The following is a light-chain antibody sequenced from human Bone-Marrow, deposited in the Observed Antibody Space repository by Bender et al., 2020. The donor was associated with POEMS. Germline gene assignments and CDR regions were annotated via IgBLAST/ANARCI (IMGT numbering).Light chain of an antibody. Sequence: QSALTQPASVSGSPGQSITISCTGTTDDIGGYNLVSWYQHHPGKAPKLIIYEVYKGPSGVSDRFSGSKSGNTASLTISGLQAEDEADYHCCSYAGRTIWVFGGGTKVTVL. CDR3: CSYAGRTIWV. CDR1: TDDIGGYNL. CDR2: EVY. J-gene: IGLJ3*02. V-gene: IGLV2-23*02.